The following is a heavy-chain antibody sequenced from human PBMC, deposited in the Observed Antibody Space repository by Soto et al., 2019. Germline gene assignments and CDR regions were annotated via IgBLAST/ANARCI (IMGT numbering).Heavy chain of an antibody. CDR3: AKLKVGATRATDVDS. CDR2: AHSSGGT. V-gene: IGHV4-39*02. D-gene: IGHD1-26*01. CDR1: GVLVSSGDYF. J-gene: IGHJ4*02. Sequence: QLKESGPGLVKPSETLSLTCNVSGVLVSSGDYFWGWIRQPPGKGLEGIGSAHSSGGTYYKPSLKARLTISVDKSKNNFSLRLNSVTAADTGVYYCAKLKVGATRATDVDSWGQGKLVSVSS.